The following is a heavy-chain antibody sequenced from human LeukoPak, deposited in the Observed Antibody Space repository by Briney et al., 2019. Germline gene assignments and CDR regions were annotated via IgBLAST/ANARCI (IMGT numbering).Heavy chain of an antibody. Sequence: KYGESLKISCKGSGYSFTSYWIGWVRQMPGKGLEWMGIIYPGDSDTRYSPSFQGQVTISADKSISTAYLQWSSLKASDTAMYYCARPGYCSGGSCYSGGVDYYYGMDVWGQGTTVTVSS. CDR2: IYPGDSDT. J-gene: IGHJ6*02. CDR1: GYSFTSYW. D-gene: IGHD2-15*01. V-gene: IGHV5-51*01. CDR3: ARPGYCSGGSCYSGGVDYYYGMDV.